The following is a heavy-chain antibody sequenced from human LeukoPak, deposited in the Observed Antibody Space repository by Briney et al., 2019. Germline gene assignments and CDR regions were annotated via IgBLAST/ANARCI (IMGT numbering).Heavy chain of an antibody. V-gene: IGHV3-7*01. CDR2: INEDGSAK. D-gene: IGHD3-3*01. CDR1: GFTFNDYW. CDR3: ARDSRMNYYAF. J-gene: IGHJ4*02. Sequence: PGGSLRLSCTASGFTFNDYWMTWVRQTPGKGLEWLANINEDGSAKNYVDSVKGRFTISRDNAVNSLYLQMNSLRAEDTAMYYCARDSRMNYYAFWGRGTLVTVSS.